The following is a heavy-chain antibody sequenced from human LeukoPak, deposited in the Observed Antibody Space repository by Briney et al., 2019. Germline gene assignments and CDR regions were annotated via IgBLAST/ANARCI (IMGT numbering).Heavy chain of an antibody. J-gene: IGHJ6*03. V-gene: IGHV1-69*05. Sequence: GASVKVSCKAPGGTFSSYAISWVRQAPGQGLEWMGGIIPIFGTANYAQKFQGRVTITTDESTSTAYMELSSLRSEDTAVYYCARVSLVVPAATASYYYYYMDVWGKETTVTVSS. CDR1: GGTFSSYA. D-gene: IGHD2-2*01. CDR2: IIPIFGTA. CDR3: ARVSLVVPAATASYYYYYMDV.